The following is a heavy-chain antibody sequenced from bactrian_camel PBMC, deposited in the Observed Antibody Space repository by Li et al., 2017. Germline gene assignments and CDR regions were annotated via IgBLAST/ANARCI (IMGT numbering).Heavy chain of an antibody. D-gene: IGHD2*01. Sequence: VQLVESGGGSVQTGGSLRLACSASGPIHSRYCLGWFRQAPGKEREEVARFDGDRNADYAESVKGRASISVDSTKNTFQLQMNSLKPEDTAVYYCAAVRRVGGICYESSRAWGQGTQVTVS. CDR1: GPIHSRYC. CDR2: FDGDRNA. V-gene: IGHV3S55*01. J-gene: IGHJ6*01. CDR3: AAVRRVGGICYESSRA.